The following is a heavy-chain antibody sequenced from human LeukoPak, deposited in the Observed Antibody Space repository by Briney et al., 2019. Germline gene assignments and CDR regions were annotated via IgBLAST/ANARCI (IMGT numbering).Heavy chain of an antibody. CDR1: GYTFTSYG. V-gene: IGHV1-18*01. CDR2: ISAYNGNT. Sequence: ASVKVSCKASGYTFTSYGISWVRQAPGQGLEWMGWISAYNGNTNYAQKLQGRVTMTRDTSISTAYMELSRLRSDDTAVYYCARDQAQLWELFFDYWGQGTLVTVSS. J-gene: IGHJ4*02. CDR3: ARDQAQLWELFFDY. D-gene: IGHD6-13*01.